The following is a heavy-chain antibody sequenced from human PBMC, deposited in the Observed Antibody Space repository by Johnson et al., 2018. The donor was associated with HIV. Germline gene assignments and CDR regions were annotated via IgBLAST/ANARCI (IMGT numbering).Heavy chain of an antibody. Sequence: QVQLVESGGGVVRPGRSLRLSCAASGFTFSSYGMHWVRQAPGKGLELVAVISHDGSNKYYADSVKGRFTISRDNSKNTLYLQMNSLRAEDTAVYYCARVGYSSSWYLGAFDIWGQGTMVTVSS. J-gene: IGHJ3*02. CDR3: ARVGYSSSWYLGAFDI. D-gene: IGHD6-13*01. CDR2: ISHDGSNK. CDR1: GFTFSSYG. V-gene: IGHV3-30*03.